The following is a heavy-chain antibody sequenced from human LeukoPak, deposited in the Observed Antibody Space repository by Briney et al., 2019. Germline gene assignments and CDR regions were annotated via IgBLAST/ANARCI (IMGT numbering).Heavy chain of an antibody. J-gene: IGHJ3*02. CDR1: GFTVSSNY. CDR3: ASAAFYYSSGSYYRYAFDI. D-gene: IGHD3-10*01. V-gene: IGHV3-66*01. CDR2: IYSDGST. Sequence: GGCLRLSCAASGFTVSSNYMNWVRQSPGKGLGWVSVIYSDGSTYYAYSVKGRFTISRDNSANTLYFQMNSLRAEDTAVYYCASAAFYYSSGSYYRYAFDIWGQGTMVTVSS.